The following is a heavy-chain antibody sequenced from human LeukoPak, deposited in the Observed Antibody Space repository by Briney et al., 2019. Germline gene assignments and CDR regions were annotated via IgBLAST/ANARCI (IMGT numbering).Heavy chain of an antibody. Sequence: PSETLSLICAVYGGSFRGYYWSWIRQPPGKGLEWIGEINHSGSTNYNPSLKSRVTISVDTSKNQFSLKLSSVTAADTAVYYCARGVGTLLYCYYYGMDVWGQGTTVTVSS. CDR1: GGSFRGYY. J-gene: IGHJ6*02. CDR3: ARGVGTLLYCYYYGMDV. D-gene: IGHD6-13*01. CDR2: INHSGST. V-gene: IGHV4-34*01.